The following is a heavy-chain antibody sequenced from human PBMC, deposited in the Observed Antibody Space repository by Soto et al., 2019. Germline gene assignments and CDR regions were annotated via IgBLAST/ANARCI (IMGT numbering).Heavy chain of an antibody. D-gene: IGHD2-21*02. CDR2: IYGDDDK. CDR3: IQSRCCGDCLQSSASYSYYGMDV. V-gene: IGHV2-5*02. Sequence: GVGWLRQPPGKALEWLALIYGDDDKRYSPSLRSRLTITQDTSKNQVVLTMTNMDPVDTATYDCIQSRCCGDCLQSSASYSYYGMDVWGQGITVSVS. CDR1: G. J-gene: IGHJ6*02.